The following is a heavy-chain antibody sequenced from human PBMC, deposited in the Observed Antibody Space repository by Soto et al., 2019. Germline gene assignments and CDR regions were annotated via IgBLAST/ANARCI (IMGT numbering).Heavy chain of an antibody. CDR1: GGTFNTYT. CDR3: ALTYCRDNSCPREFEF. CDR2: FIPILDLA. J-gene: IGHJ4*02. D-gene: IGHD2-21*01. V-gene: IGHV1-69*02. Sequence: QVQVVQSGAEVKKPESSVKVSCKPSGGTFNTYTVNWVRLAPGHGLEWMGRFIPILDLANYAQKFQDRVTITADSSTFTAYMELNSLTSDDTAVYYCALTYCRDNSCPREFEFWGPGTRVTVSS.